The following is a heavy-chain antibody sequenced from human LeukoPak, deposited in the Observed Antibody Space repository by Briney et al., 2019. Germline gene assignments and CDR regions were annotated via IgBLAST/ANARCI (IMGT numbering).Heavy chain of an antibody. V-gene: IGHV4-59*12. CDR3: ARAPYVEVDAFDI. CDR1: GGSISSYY. Sequence: SETLSLTCTVSGGSISSYYWSWIRQPPGKGLEWIGYIYYSGSTNYNPSLKSRVTISVDTSKNQFSLKLSSVTAADTAVYYCARAPYVEVDAFDIWGQGTMVTVSS. CDR2: IYYSGST. D-gene: IGHD3-10*02. J-gene: IGHJ3*02.